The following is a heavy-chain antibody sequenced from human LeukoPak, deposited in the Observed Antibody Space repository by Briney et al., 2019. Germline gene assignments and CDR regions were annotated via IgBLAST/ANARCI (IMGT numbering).Heavy chain of an antibody. V-gene: IGHV3-23*01. CDR2: ITGSDDAT. D-gene: IGHD5-12*01. CDR3: AKGPQLYSGYHPDY. J-gene: IGHJ4*02. Sequence: GGSLRLSCAASGFTFSSAAMTWVRQAPGKGLEWVSTITGSDDATYYADSVKGRFTISRDFSRNTVGLQMNSLRTEDTAIYYCAKGPQLYSGYHPDYWGQGTMVTVSS. CDR1: GFTFSSAA.